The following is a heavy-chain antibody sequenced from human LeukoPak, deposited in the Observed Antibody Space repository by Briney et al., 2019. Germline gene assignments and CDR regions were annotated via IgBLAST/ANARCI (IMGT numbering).Heavy chain of an antibody. CDR2: IYTSGST. J-gene: IGHJ4*02. Sequence: SETLSLTCTVSGGSISSYYWSWIRQPAGKGLEWIGRIYTSGSTNYNPSLKSRVTMSVDTSKNQFSLKLSSVTAADTAVYYCATEDYGDYVTIRSFDYWGQGTLVTVSS. CDR3: ATEDYGDYVTIRSFDY. V-gene: IGHV4-4*07. D-gene: IGHD4-17*01. CDR1: GGSISSYY.